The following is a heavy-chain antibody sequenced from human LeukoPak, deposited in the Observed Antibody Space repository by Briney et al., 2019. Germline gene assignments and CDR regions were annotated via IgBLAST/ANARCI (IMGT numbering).Heavy chain of an antibody. J-gene: IGHJ5*02. D-gene: IGHD3-3*01. CDR1: GFTFSSYG. V-gene: IGHV3-30*18. Sequence: GGSLRLSCAASGFTFSSYGMPWVRQAPGKGLEWVAVISYDGSNKYYADSVKGRFTISRDNSKNTLYLQMNSLRAEDTAVYYCAKGDFWAYNWFDPWGQGTLVTVSS. CDR3: AKGDFWAYNWFDP. CDR2: ISYDGSNK.